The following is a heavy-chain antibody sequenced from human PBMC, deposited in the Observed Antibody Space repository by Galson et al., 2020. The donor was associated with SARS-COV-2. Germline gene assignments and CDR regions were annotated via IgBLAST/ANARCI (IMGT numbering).Heavy chain of an antibody. CDR1: GYTFANYD. CDR2: MNPKSGNT. CDR3: ARASKHYNFLTGYLNYYYYYMDV. Sequence: ASVKVSCEASGYTFANYDVNWVRQATGQGLELMGWMNPKSGNTGYAQRFQGRVTITRDTSINTAYLELSSLRSEDTAVYYCARASKHYNFLTGYLNYYYYYMDVWGTGTTVTISS. V-gene: IGHV1-8*03. D-gene: IGHD3-9*01. J-gene: IGHJ6*03.